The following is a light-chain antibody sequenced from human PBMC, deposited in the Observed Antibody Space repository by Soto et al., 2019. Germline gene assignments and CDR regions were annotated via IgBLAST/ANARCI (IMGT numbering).Light chain of an antibody. CDR1: QSVDTTF. CDR2: GAS. CDR3: QQYMSSVT. Sequence: EIVLTQSPGSLSLSPGQRATLSCRASQSVDTTFFAGYQKKPGQAPRLLIYGASKWATGIPARFGGSGSGTDFTLIISRLEPEDFAVYYWQQYMSSVTFGRGTKVEIK. V-gene: IGKV3-20*01. J-gene: IGKJ1*01.